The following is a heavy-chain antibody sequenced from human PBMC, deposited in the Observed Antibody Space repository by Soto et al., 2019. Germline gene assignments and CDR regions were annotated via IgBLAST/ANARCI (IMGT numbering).Heavy chain of an antibody. CDR1: GGSISSSSYY. Sequence: QLQLQESGPGLVKPSETLSLTCTVSGGSISSSSYYWGWIRQPPGKGLEWIGSIYYSGSTYYNPSLKSRVTISVDTSKNQFSLKLSSVTAADTAVYYCARHDGEGIFYGGGRWFDPWGQGTLVTVSS. J-gene: IGHJ5*02. CDR3: ARHDGEGIFYGGGRWFDP. V-gene: IGHV4-39*01. D-gene: IGHD2-21*01. CDR2: IYYSGST.